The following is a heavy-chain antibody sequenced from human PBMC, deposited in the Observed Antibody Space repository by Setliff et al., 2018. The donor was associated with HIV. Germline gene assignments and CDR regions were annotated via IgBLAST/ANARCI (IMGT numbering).Heavy chain of an antibody. CDR3: AKDSSLLEAAAGPFDY. V-gene: IGHV1-18*01. CDR2: INGGSGRT. CDR1: GYTFTSYG. J-gene: IGHJ4*02. D-gene: IGHD6-13*01. Sequence: ASVKVSCKASGYTFTSYGISWVRQAPGQGLEWMGCINGGSGRTEYSQKFQGRVTITRDTSASTAYMELSSLRAEDTAVYYCAKDSSLLEAAAGPFDYWGQGTLVTVSS.